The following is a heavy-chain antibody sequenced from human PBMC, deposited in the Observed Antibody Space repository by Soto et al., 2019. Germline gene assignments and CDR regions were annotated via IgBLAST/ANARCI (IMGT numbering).Heavy chain of an antibody. V-gene: IGHV3-30-3*01. Sequence: QVQLVESGGGVVQPGRSLRLSCAASGFTFSSYAMHWVRQAPGKGLEWVAVISYDGSNKYYADSVKGRFTISRYNSKNTLYLQMNSLRAEDTAVYYCARDWDGYNPFDYWGQGTLVTVSS. J-gene: IGHJ4*02. CDR3: ARDWDGYNPFDY. CDR2: ISYDGSNK. CDR1: GFTFSSYA. D-gene: IGHD5-12*01.